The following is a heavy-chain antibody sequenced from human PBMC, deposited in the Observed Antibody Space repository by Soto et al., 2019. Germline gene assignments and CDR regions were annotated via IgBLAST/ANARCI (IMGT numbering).Heavy chain of an antibody. J-gene: IGHJ5*02. V-gene: IGHV3-9*01. D-gene: IGHD3-10*02. CDR1: GISFDDYA. Sequence: PGGSLRLSCVVSGISFDDYAMHWVRQVPGKGLEWVSGINWDSGDIGYADSVKGRFTISRDNAKNSLYLQMNSLKTEDTALYYCANLFGPWFDPWGQGTLVTVSS. CDR2: INWDSGDI. CDR3: ANLFGPWFDP.